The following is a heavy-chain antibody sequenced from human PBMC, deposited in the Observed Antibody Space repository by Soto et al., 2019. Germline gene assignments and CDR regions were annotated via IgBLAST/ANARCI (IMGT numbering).Heavy chain of an antibody. D-gene: IGHD1-1*01. CDR3: ARESTGTASMDV. Sequence: QVQLVQSGAEVKKPGASVKVSCKASGYTFTSYDINCVRQATGQGLEWMGWMNPNSGNTGYAQKFRGRVTMTRNTSISTAYTELSSLRSEDKAVYYCARESTGTASMDVWGQGTRVTVSS. CDR1: GYTFTSYD. CDR2: MNPNSGNT. V-gene: IGHV1-8*01. J-gene: IGHJ6*02.